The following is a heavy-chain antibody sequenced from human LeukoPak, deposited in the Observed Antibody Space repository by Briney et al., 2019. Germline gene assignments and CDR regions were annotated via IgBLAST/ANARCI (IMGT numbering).Heavy chain of an antibody. Sequence: GGSLRLSCAASGFTFSNYWMSWVRQAPGKGLEWVANIKQDGSEKYYVDSVEGRFTISRDNSKNTLYLQMNSLRAEDTAVYYCAKGKVVATIGGQGMDVWGKGTTVTVSS. CDR3: AKGKVVATIGGQGMDV. V-gene: IGHV3-7*01. CDR1: GFTFSNYW. CDR2: IKQDGSEK. J-gene: IGHJ6*04. D-gene: IGHD5-12*01.